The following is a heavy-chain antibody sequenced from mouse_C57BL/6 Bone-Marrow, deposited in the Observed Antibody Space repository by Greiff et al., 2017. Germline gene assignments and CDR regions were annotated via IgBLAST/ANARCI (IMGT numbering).Heavy chain of an antibody. CDR2: IDPSDSYT. V-gene: IGHV1-69*01. CDR1: GYTFTSYW. CDR3: AKPRDYYGYAMDY. Sequence: QVQLQQPGAELVMPGASVKLSCKASGYTFTSYWMHWVKQRPGQGLEWIGEIDPSDSYTNYNQKFTGKSTLAVDKSSSTAYMQLSSLTSEDSAVYYCAKPRDYYGYAMDYWGQGTGVTVSA. J-gene: IGHJ4*01. D-gene: IGHD1-1*01.